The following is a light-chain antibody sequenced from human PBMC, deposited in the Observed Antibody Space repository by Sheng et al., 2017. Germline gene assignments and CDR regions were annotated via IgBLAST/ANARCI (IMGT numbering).Light chain of an antibody. V-gene: IGKV1-5*03. J-gene: IGKJ2*01. CDR1: QSISSW. CDR3: QQYDSYSYT. CDR2: MAS. Sequence: DIQMTQSPSTLSASVGDRVTITCRASQSISSWLAWYQQKPGKGPLTLLIYMASSLESGVPSRFSGSGSGTEFTLTISSLQPDDFATYYCQQYDSYSYTFGQGTKLEIK.